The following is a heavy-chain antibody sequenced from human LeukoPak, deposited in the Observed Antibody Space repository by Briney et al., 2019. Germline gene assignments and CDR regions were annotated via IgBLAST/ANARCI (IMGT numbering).Heavy chain of an antibody. V-gene: IGHV3-21*01. CDR2: SSSSSSYI. D-gene: IGHD2-21*01. J-gene: IGHJ4*02. CDR3: ARLWTPIYYFDY. CDR1: GFTFSSYS. Sequence: PGGSLRLSCAASGFTFSSYSMNWVRQAPGKGLEWVSSSSSSSSYIYYADSVKGRFTISRDNAKNSLYLQMNSLRAEDTAVYYCARLWTPIYYFDYWGQGTLVTVSS.